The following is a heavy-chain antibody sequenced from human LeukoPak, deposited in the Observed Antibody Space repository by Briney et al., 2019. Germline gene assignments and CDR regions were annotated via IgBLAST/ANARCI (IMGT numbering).Heavy chain of an antibody. V-gene: IGHV4-59*12. CDR1: GGSISYYY. CDR3: ARGKTYYDILAGYYTPVNFDY. J-gene: IGHJ4*02. Sequence: SETLSLTCTVSGGSISYYYWSWIRQPPGKGLQWIGYVYYSGSTNYNPSLKSRVTISVDTSKNQFSLKLSSVTAADTAVYYCARGKTYYDILAGYYTPVNFDYWGQGTLVTVSS. D-gene: IGHD3-9*01. CDR2: VYYSGST.